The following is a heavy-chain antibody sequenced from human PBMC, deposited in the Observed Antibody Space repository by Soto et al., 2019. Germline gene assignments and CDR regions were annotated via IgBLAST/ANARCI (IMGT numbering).Heavy chain of an antibody. V-gene: IGHV4-61*01. CDR3: ARAWEHLSFDY. CDR2: MHYSGRT. D-gene: IGHD1-26*01. CDR1: GGSVTSTSYY. Sequence: SETLSLTCTVSGGSVTSTSYYWSWIRQPPGKGLEWIGYMHYSGRTNYNPSLKSGVTISVDTSKNQFSLKLSSVTAADTAVYYCARAWEHLSFDYWGQGPLVTVSS. J-gene: IGHJ4*02.